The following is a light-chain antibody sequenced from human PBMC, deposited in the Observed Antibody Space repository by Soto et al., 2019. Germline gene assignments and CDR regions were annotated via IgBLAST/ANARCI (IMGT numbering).Light chain of an antibody. V-gene: IGKV1-27*01. Sequence: DIQMTQSPSSLSASVGDGVTITCRASQGVRNYLAWYQQKPGKVPKLLMYAASTLQSGVPSRFSGSGSGTDFTLTISSLQPEDVATYYCQKCNSAPYTFGQGTKLEIK. J-gene: IGKJ2*01. CDR2: AAS. CDR3: QKCNSAPYT. CDR1: QGVRNY.